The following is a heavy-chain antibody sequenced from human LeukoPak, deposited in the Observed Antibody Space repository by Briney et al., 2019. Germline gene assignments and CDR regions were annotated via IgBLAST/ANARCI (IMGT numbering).Heavy chain of an antibody. V-gene: IGHV5-10-1*01. CDR2: IDPSDSYT. J-gene: IGHJ4*02. CDR1: GYSFTSFW. D-gene: IGHD6-19*01. Sequence: AGESLKISCKGSGYSFTSFWISWVRQMPGKGLEWMGRIDPSDSYTNYSPSFQGHVTISADKSISTAYLQWSSLKASDTAMYYCARPDNNGWYSSDYWGQGTLVTVSS. CDR3: ARPDNNGWYSSDY.